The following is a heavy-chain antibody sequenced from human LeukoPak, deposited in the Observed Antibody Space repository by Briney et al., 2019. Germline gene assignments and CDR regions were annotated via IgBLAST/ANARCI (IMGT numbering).Heavy chain of an antibody. CDR2: MSPNSGNT. CDR3: ARGPRLSWFDP. Sequence: ASEKVSCKASGYTFTSYDINWVRQATGQGLEWMGWMSPNSGNTGYAQKFQGRVTMTRDTSITTAYMELSSLRSEDTAAYYCARGPRLSWFDPWGQGTLVTVSS. D-gene: IGHD2-8*01. J-gene: IGHJ5*02. V-gene: IGHV1-8*01. CDR1: GYTFTSYD.